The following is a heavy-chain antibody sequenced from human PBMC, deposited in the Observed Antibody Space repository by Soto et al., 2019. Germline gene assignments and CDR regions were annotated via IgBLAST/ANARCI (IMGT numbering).Heavy chain of an antibody. CDR3: ATATGRNAFDI. Sequence: GESLKISCTGFGYTFTTFWISWVRQMPGRGLEWMGRIDPRDSYTNYSPSFQGHVTISADKSISTAYLQWSSLKASDTAMYYCATATGRNAFDIWGQGTMVTVSS. CDR1: GYTFTTFW. D-gene: IGHD1-1*01. V-gene: IGHV5-10-1*01. J-gene: IGHJ3*02. CDR2: IDPRDSYT.